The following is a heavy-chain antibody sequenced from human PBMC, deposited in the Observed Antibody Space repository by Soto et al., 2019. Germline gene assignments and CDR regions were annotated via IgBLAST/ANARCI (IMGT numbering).Heavy chain of an antibody. D-gene: IGHD1-26*01. V-gene: IGHV3-30*18. CDR1: GFTFSSYG. CDR3: AKDRNIVGAIGARVNSYGMDV. CDR2: ISYDGSNK. J-gene: IGHJ6*02. Sequence: GWSLRLSCAASGFTFSSYGMHLVRQAPGKGLEWVAFISYDGSNKYYADSVKGRFTISRDNSKNTLYLQMNSLRAEDTAVYYCAKDRNIVGAIGARVNSYGMDVWGQGTKVTVSS.